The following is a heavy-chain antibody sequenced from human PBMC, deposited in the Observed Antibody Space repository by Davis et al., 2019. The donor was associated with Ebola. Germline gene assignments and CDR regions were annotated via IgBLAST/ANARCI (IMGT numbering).Heavy chain of an antibody. Sequence: PSETLSPTSTVSGGSISSYYWSWIRQPAGKGLEWIGRIYTSGSTNYNPSLKSRVTMSVDTSKNQFSLKLSSVTAADTAVYYCAGICSSTSCYGGYYYYYMDVWGKGTTVTVSS. CDR3: AGICSSTSCYGGYYYYYMDV. CDR1: GGSISSYY. V-gene: IGHV4-4*07. J-gene: IGHJ6*03. CDR2: IYTSGST. D-gene: IGHD2-2*01.